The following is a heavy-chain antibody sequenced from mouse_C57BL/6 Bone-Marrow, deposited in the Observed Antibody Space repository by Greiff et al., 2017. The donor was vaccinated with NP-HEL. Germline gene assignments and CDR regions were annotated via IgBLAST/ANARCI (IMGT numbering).Heavy chain of an antibody. CDR2: ISDGGSYT. J-gene: IGHJ3*01. V-gene: IGHV5-4*01. CDR3: AREANDGYSFAY. CDR1: GFTFSSYA. Sequence: EVKLQESGGGLVKPGGSLKLSCAASGFTFSSYAMSWVRQTPEKRLEWVATISDGGSYTYYPDNVKGRFTISRDNAKNNLYLQMSHLKSEDTAMYYCAREANDGYSFAYWGQGTLVTVSA. D-gene: IGHD2-3*01.